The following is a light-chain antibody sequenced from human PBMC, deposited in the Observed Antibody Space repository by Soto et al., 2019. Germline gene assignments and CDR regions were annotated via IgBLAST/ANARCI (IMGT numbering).Light chain of an antibody. CDR3: QQRSNWPT. J-gene: IGKJ5*01. V-gene: IGKV3D-20*02. CDR2: GAS. Sequence: EIVFTQSPGTLSFSPGEKAPLSLRASQSVSSSHLAWHQQKPGQAPRLLIYGASSRATGIPDRFSGSGSGTEFTLTISSLQSEDFAVYYCQQRSNWPTFGQGTRLEI. CDR1: QSVSSSH.